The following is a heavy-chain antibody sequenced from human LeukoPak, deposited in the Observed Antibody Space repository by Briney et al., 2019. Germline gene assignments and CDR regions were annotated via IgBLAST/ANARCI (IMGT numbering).Heavy chain of an antibody. V-gene: IGHV3-30*02. D-gene: IGHD3-22*01. J-gene: IGHJ3*02. CDR3: AKDPDYYDSSGYYGLGAFDI. CDR2: IRYDGSNK. CDR1: GFTFSSYG. Sequence: GGSLRLSCAASGFTFSSYGMHWVRQAPGKGLGWVAFIRYDGSNKYYADSVKGRFTISRDNSKNTLYLQMNSLRAEDTAVYYCAKDPDYYDSSGYYGLGAFDIWGQGTMVTVSS.